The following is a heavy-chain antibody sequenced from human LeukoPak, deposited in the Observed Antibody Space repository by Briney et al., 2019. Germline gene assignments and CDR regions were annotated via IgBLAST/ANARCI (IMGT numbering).Heavy chain of an antibody. CDR2: IIPILGIA. CDR3: AQNPTYYYGSGSYSNMGGDY. V-gene: IGHV1-69*04. Sequence: SVKVSCKASGGTFSSYAISWVRQAPGQGLEWMGRIIPILGIANYAQKFQGRVTITADKSTSTAYMELSSLRSEDTAVYYRAQNPTYYYGSGSYSNMGGDYWGQGTLVTVSS. CDR1: GGTFSSYA. D-gene: IGHD3-10*01. J-gene: IGHJ4*02.